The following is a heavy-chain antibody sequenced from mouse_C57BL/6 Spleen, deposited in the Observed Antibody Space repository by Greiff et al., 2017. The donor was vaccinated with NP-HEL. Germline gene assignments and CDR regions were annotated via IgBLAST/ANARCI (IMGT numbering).Heavy chain of an antibody. CDR1: GFNIKDDY. Sequence: EVKLMESGAELVRPGASVKLSCTASGFNIKDDYMHWVKQRPEQGLEWIGWIDPENGDTEYASKFQGKATITADTSSNTAYLQLSSLTSEDTAVYYCTTDDGYYGGFAYWGQGTLVTVSA. D-gene: IGHD2-3*01. J-gene: IGHJ3*01. CDR2: IDPENGDT. CDR3: TTDDGYYGGFAY. V-gene: IGHV14-4*01.